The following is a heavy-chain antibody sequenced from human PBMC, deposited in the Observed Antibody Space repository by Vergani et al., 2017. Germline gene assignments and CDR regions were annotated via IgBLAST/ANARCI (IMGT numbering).Heavy chain of an antibody. J-gene: IGHJ4*02. V-gene: IGHV3-30*02. D-gene: IGHD2-21*02. CDR3: AKYLRDSPDGLPDS. CDR2: IGKDGINT. CDR1: GYTFSNFG. Sequence: QVQLVESAGGVVQPGGSLRLSCAASGYTFSNFGMHWIRQPPGKGLEWRAYIGKDGINTRYRDAVKGRFTVSKDNSKDILYLQMDSLRSEDTTLYYCAKYLRDSPDGLPDSWGPGTLVIVAS.